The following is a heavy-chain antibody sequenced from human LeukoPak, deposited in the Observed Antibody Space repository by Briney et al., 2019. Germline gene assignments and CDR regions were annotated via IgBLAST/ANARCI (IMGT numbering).Heavy chain of an antibody. D-gene: IGHD1-14*01. CDR1: AFTFSSYA. Sequence: PGGSLRLSCAASAFTFSSYAMNWVRQAPGKGLEWVSGISGGGGSTHYADSVKGRFTISRDNSKNTLYLQMDSLRAEDTALYYCAKGSGINHYHWIDPWGQGTLVTVSS. CDR3: AKGSGINHYHWIDP. CDR2: ISGGGGST. V-gene: IGHV3-23*01. J-gene: IGHJ5*02.